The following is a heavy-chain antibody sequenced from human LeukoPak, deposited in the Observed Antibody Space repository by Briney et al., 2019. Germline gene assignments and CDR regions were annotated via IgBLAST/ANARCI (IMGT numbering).Heavy chain of an antibody. CDR1: GYTLTNYY. CDR2: INPSGGST. J-gene: IGHJ5*02. V-gene: IGHV1-46*01. CDR3: GRALNRSGSTREGRFDP. Sequence: GASVKVSCKASGYTLTNYYMHWVRQAPGQGLEWMGIINPSGGSTTYAQKFQGRVTMTRDMSTSTVYMELSSLRSEDTAVYYCGRALNRSGSTREGRFDPWGQGTLVTVSS. D-gene: IGHD3-22*01.